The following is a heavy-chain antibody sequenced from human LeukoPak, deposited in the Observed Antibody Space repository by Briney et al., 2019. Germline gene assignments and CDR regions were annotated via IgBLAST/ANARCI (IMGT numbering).Heavy chain of an antibody. CDR2: IYDSGTT. CDR3: ARTGQQLAFAS. D-gene: IGHD6-13*01. V-gene: IGHV4-59*01. J-gene: IGHJ5*01. Sequence: PSETLALTCTVSGGSISSYHWHWIRQPPGKGLEWIGCIYDSGTTNYNPPLKSRVTISGDTSKNQFSLKLSSVTAADTAVYFCARTGQQLAFASWGQGTLVTISS. CDR1: GGSISSYH.